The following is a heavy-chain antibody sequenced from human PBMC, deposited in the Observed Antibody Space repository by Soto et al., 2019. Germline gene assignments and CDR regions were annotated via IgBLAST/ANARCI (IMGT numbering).Heavy chain of an antibody. V-gene: IGHV1-3*01. Sequence: ASVKVSCKASGYRFTAYGIHWVRQAPGQRLEWMGWINAAIGEIKFSQKFQGRVTISRDTSARTAYMELSGLRSEDTAVYYCARLDRGYFYNYGMEVWGQATMVIVS. CDR3: ARLDRGYFYNYGMEV. J-gene: IGHJ6*01. CDR1: GYRFTAYG. CDR2: INAAIGEI. D-gene: IGHD3-10*01.